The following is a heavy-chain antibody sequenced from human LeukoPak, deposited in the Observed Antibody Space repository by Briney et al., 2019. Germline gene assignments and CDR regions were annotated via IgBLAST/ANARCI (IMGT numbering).Heavy chain of an antibody. D-gene: IGHD2-2*01. CDR1: GFTFSSYE. CDR3: TTLCSSTGCYGPDY. Sequence: GGSLRLSCAASGFTFSSYEMNWVRQAPGKGLEWVSYISSSGSTIYYADSVKGRFTISRDNAKNSLYLQMNSLKTEDTAVYYCTTLCSSTGCYGPDYWGQGTLVTVSS. V-gene: IGHV3-48*03. J-gene: IGHJ4*02. CDR2: ISSSGSTI.